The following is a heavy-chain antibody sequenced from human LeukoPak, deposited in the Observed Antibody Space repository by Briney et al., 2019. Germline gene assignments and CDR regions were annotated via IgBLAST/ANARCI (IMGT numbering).Heavy chain of an antibody. J-gene: IGHJ6*03. CDR1: GYTFTNYG. CDR3: ARGPIIDIVIVPAAGDYYYMDV. V-gene: IGHV1-18*01. CDR2: ISTYNGNT. D-gene: IGHD2-2*01. Sequence: ASVTVSCKASGYTFTNYGVNWVRQAPGQGLEWMGWISTYNGNTNYAQRLQGRVTMTTDTSTSTAYMELRSLRSDDTAVYYCARGPIIDIVIVPAAGDYYYMDVWGKGTTVTVSS.